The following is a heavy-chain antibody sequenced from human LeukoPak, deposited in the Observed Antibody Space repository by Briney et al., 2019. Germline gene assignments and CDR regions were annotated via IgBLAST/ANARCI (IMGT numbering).Heavy chain of an antibody. CDR3: ARGGVAPAAIHTQRGPYGMDV. V-gene: IGHV1-2*02. J-gene: IGHJ6*02. Sequence: ASVKVSCKASGYTFTGYYMHWVRQAPGQGLEWMGWINPNSGGTNYAQKFQGRVTMTRDTSISTAYMELSRLRSDDTAVYYCARGGVAPAAIHTQRGPYGMDVWGQGTTVTVSS. D-gene: IGHD2-2*02. CDR1: GYTFTGYY. CDR2: INPNSGGT.